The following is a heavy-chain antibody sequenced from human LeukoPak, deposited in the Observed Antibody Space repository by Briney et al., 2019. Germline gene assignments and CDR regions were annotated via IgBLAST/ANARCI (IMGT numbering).Heavy chain of an antibody. CDR2: ISSSSSTI. Sequence: GGSLRLSCAASGFTFSSYNMNWVRQAPGKGLEWVSYISSSSSTIYYADSVKGRFTISRDNAKNSLYLQMNSLRAEDTAVYYCTKEAVRENIWFGEILGGFDYWGQGTLVTVSS. D-gene: IGHD3-10*01. J-gene: IGHJ4*02. CDR3: TKEAVRENIWFGEILGGFDY. V-gene: IGHV3-48*01. CDR1: GFTFSSYN.